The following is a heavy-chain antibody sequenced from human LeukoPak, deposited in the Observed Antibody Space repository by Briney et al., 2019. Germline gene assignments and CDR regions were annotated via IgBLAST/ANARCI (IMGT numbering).Heavy chain of an antibody. Sequence: QPGGSLRLSCAASGFTFSNYAMHWVRQAPGKGLEWVAVISYHGRDKYYADFVKGRFTLSRDTSKNTLYLEMNSLRAEDTAVYYCASHYGDYSFFAYWGQGTLVTVSS. CDR3: ASHYGDYSFFAY. CDR1: GFTFSNYA. D-gene: IGHD4-17*01. J-gene: IGHJ4*02. CDR2: ISYHGRDK. V-gene: IGHV3-30*04.